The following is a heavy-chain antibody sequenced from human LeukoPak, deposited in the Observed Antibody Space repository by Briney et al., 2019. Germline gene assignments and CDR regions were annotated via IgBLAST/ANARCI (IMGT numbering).Heavy chain of an antibody. CDR3: AREGPYGGNGFDY. D-gene: IGHD4-23*01. J-gene: IGHJ4*02. CDR2: IYYSGST. V-gene: IGHV4-59*01. CDR1: GGSISSYY. Sequence: SETLSLTCTVSGGSISSYYWSWIRQPPGKGLEGIGYIYYSGSTNYNPSLKSRVTISVDTSKNQFSLKLSSVTAADTAVYYCAREGPYGGNGFDYWGQGTLVTVSS.